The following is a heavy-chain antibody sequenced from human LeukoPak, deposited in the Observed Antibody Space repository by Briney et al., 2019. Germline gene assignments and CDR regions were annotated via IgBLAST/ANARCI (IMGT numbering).Heavy chain of an antibody. CDR1: GFTFDDYA. V-gene: IGHV3-9*01. CDR3: AKGTGYKTYFDY. Sequence: PGRSLRLSWAASGFTFDDYAMHWVRQAPGKGLEWVSGISWNSGSIGYADSVKGRFTISRDNAKNSLYLQMNSLRAEDTALYYCAKGTGYKTYFDYWGQGTLVTVSS. J-gene: IGHJ4*02. CDR2: ISWNSGSI. D-gene: IGHD3/OR15-3a*01.